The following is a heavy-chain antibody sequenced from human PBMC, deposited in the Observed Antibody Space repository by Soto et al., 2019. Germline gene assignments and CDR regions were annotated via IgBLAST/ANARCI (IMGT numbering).Heavy chain of an antibody. V-gene: IGHV3-23*01. J-gene: IGHJ4*02. CDR1: GFTFSSYA. Sequence: PGGSLRLSCAASGFTFSSYAMGWVRQGPGKGLEWVAVVSIGGSTHYVDSVRGRFTISRDNSKNTLSLQMNSLTAEDTAVYFCAKRRGAGAHFDYWGQGALVTVSS. CDR2: VSIGGST. D-gene: IGHD2-15*01. CDR3: AKRRGAGAHFDY.